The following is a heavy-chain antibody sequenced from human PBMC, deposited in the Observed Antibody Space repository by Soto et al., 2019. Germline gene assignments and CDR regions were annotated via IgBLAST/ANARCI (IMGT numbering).Heavy chain of an antibody. J-gene: IGHJ4*02. CDR3: ARNSYGYSLDY. CDR1: GGPFRSYN. D-gene: IGHD3-22*01. Sequence: GGSLRLSCTASGGPFRSYNMNWVRQAPGKGLDWVSYISTGSDTIYYADSVKGRFTISRDNAKNTLHLQMNSLRDEDTAVFYCARNSYGYSLDYWGQGTLVTVSS. CDR2: ISTGSDTI. V-gene: IGHV3-48*02.